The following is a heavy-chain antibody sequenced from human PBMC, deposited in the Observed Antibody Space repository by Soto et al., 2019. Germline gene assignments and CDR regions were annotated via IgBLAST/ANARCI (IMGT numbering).Heavy chain of an antibody. CDR3: GRDDYGTFPY. Sequence: QVQLVQSGTEVKKPGASVKVSCQASGYSISAYYIHWVRQAPGQGLEWMGWIDPKNGGTVSAQKFQGRLTMARDTSISTVYTDLSGLTSDDTSLYYSGRDDYGTFPYWGQGSLVTVSS. D-gene: IGHD3-10*01. J-gene: IGHJ4*02. V-gene: IGHV1-2*02. CDR2: IDPKNGGT. CDR1: GYSISAYY.